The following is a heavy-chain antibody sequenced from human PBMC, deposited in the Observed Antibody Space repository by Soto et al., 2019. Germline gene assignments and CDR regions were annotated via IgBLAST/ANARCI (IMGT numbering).Heavy chain of an antibody. CDR3: AKGSGFWSGYREYYFDY. V-gene: IGHV3-30*18. J-gene: IGHJ4*02. Sequence: QVQLVESGGGVVQPGRSLRLSCAASGFTFSSYGRHWVRQAPGKGLEWVAVISYDGSNKYYADSVKGRFTISRDNSKNTLYLQMNSLRAEDTAVYYCAKGSGFWSGYREYYFDYWGQGTLVTVSS. D-gene: IGHD3-3*01. CDR1: GFTFSSYG. CDR2: ISYDGSNK.